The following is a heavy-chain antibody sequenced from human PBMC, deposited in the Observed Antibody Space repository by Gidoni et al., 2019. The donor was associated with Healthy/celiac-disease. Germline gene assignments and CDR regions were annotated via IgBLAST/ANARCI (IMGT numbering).Heavy chain of an antibody. J-gene: IGHJ4*02. D-gene: IGHD2-15*01. CDR3: AKSICSGGSCYVKKVIPARYYFDY. V-gene: IGHV3-23*02. CDR2: ISGRGGST. CDR1: GFTFSSHA. Sequence: EVQLLESWGGLVQPGGSLRLSCAASGFTFSSHALSWVRPGPGTGLDGGQAISGRGGSTYYDDSGKGRFTISRDNSKNTLYLQMNSLRAEDTAVYYCAKSICSGGSCYVKKVIPARYYFDYWGQGTLVTVSS.